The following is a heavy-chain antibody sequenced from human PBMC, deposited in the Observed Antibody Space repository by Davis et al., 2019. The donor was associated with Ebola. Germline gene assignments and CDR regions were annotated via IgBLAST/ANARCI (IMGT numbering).Heavy chain of an antibody. CDR1: GYTFTSYY. CDR2: INPSGGST. J-gene: IGHJ6*04. D-gene: IGHD2-15*01. V-gene: IGHV1-46*01. CDR3: AREYVVVVAATDYWYYGTDV. Sequence: ASVKVSCKTSGYTFTSYYMHWVRQAPGQGLEWMGIINPSGGSTSYAQKFQGRVTMTRDTSTSTVYMELSSLRSEDTAVYYCAREYVVVVAATDYWYYGTDVWGKGTTVTVSS.